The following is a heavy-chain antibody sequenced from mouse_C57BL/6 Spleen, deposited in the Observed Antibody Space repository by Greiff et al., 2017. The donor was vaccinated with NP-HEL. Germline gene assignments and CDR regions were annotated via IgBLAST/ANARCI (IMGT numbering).Heavy chain of an antibody. V-gene: IGHV1-80*01. D-gene: IGHD2-4*01. CDR2: IYPGDGDT. J-gene: IGHJ1*03. CDR1: GYAFSSYW. CDR3: ARSEDYDERVWYFDV. Sequence: VQLQQSGAELVKPGASVKISCKASGYAFSSYWMNWVKQRPGKGLEWIGQIYPGDGDTNYNGKFKGKATLTADKSSSTAYMQLSSLTSEDSAVYFCARSEDYDERVWYFDVWGTGTTVTVSS.